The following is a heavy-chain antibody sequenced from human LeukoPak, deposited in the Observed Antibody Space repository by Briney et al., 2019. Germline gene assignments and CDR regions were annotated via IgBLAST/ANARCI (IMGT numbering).Heavy chain of an antibody. CDR1: GGTFRSYA. D-gene: IGHD3-10*01. CDR2: IIPIFGTA. Sequence: SVKVSCKASGGTFRSYAISWVRQAPGQGLEWMGGIIPIFGTANYAQKFQGRVTITADKSTSTAYMELSSLRSEDTAVYYCARGCMVRGVRRVITSYYFDYWGQGALVTVSS. J-gene: IGHJ4*02. V-gene: IGHV1-69*06. CDR3: ARGCMVRGVRRVITSYYFDY.